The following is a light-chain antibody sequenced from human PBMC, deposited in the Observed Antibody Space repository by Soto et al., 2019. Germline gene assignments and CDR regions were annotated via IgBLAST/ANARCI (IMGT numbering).Light chain of an antibody. Sequence: VMTQSPATLSVSPGERATLSCWASETVATNLAWYQQKPGQAPRLLISGAPTRAAGISDRFRGSGSGTEFTLTISSLRSEDSAIYYCQQYFEWPPMTFGQGTKVEI. CDR3: QQYFEWPPMT. CDR1: ETVATN. CDR2: GAP. V-gene: IGKV3-15*01. J-gene: IGKJ1*01.